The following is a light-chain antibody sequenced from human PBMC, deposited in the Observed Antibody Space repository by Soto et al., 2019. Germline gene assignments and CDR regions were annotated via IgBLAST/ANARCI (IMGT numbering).Light chain of an antibody. CDR2: DAS. V-gene: IGKV3D-15*02. CDR3: QQYGTSPRT. Sequence: IVMTQSPAPLSVSPGERATLSCRASQSVSSNLAWYQQRPGQAPRLLIYDASTRATGIPDRFSGSASGTDFTLTISRLEPEDFAVYYCQQYGTSPRTFGQGTKV. CDR1: QSVSSN. J-gene: IGKJ1*01.